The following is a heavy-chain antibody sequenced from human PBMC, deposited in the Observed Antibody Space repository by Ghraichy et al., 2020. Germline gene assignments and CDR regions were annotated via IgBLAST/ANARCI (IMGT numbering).Heavy chain of an antibody. CDR1: GFTFSNAW. J-gene: IGHJ4*02. D-gene: IGHD5-12*01. CDR3: TTEAWSTTIGTFDY. V-gene: IGHV3-15*01. CDR2: IKSKSDGGTT. Sequence: GGSLRLSCAASGFTFSNAWMTWVRQAPGKRLEWVGRIKSKSDGGTTDYAAPVIGRFTFSRDDSKNTLYLQMNSLKTEDTAVYYCTTEAWSTTIGTFDYWGQGTLVTVSS.